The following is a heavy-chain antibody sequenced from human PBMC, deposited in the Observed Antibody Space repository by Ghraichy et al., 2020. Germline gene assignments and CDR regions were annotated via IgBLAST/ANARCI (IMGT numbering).Heavy chain of an antibody. D-gene: IGHD6-13*01. Sequence: GESLNISCKASGYNFIGYYMHWVRQAPGQGLEWMGWINPNDGDTVYAQRFQGRVTMTRDTSLDTAYMELSSLTSDDTAVYYCARDLQHLGSLAYWGQGALVTVSS. V-gene: IGHV1-2*02. CDR3: ARDLQHLGSLAY. CDR2: INPNDGDT. J-gene: IGHJ4*02. CDR1: GYNFIGYY.